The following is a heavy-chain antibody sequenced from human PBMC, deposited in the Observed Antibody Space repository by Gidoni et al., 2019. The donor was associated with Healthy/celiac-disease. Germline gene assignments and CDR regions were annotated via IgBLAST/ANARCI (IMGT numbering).Heavy chain of an antibody. CDR2: INPNSGGT. Sequence: QVQLVQSGAEVKKPGASVKVSCQASGYTFTGYSMHWVRQAPGQGLEWMGWINPNSGGTNYAQKFQGWVTMTRETSISTAYMELSRLRSDDTAVYYCARDRGLLWFGELYTELYGMDVWGQGTTVTVSS. CDR1: GYTFTGYS. D-gene: IGHD3-10*01. J-gene: IGHJ6*02. V-gene: IGHV1-2*04. CDR3: ARDRGLLWFGELYTELYGMDV.